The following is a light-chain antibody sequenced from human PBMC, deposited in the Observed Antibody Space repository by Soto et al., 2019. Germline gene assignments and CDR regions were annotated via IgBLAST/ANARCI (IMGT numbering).Light chain of an antibody. V-gene: IGKV3-15*01. CDR1: ESVRSS. Sequence: MKQSPATLSVSTGERASLSCGASESVRSSLAWYHQRPGQPPRLLIYGASTSATGIPARFSGTGSGTEFTLTISSLQSEDFALYYCQQYNEWPLTFGQGTKVDI. J-gene: IGKJ1*01. CDR3: QQYNEWPLT. CDR2: GAS.